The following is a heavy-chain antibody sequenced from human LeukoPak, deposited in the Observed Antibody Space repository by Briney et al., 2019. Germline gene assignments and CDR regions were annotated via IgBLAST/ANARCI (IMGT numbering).Heavy chain of an antibody. CDR3: ARDLDTLLWFGELLIAAFDY. J-gene: IGHJ4*02. CDR1: GYTFTSYG. Sequence: ASVKVSCKASGYTFTSYGISWVRQAPGQGLEWMGWISAYNGNTNYAQKLQGRVTMTTDTSTSTAYMELRSLRSDDTAVYYRARDLDTLLWFGELLIAAFDYWGQGTLVTVSS. V-gene: IGHV1-18*04. D-gene: IGHD3-10*01. CDR2: ISAYNGNT.